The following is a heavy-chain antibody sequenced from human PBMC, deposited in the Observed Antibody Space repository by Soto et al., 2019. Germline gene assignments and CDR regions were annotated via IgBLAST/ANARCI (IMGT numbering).Heavy chain of an antibody. J-gene: IGHJ5*02. V-gene: IGHV1-2*02. D-gene: IGHD3-3*01. Sequence: ASVKVSCKASGYTFTGYYMHWVRQAPGQGLEWMGWINPNSGGTNYAQKFQGRVTMTRDTSISTAYMELSRLRSDDTAVYYCARERGNYDVLSGSLRWFDPWGQGTLVTVSS. CDR3: ARERGNYDVLSGSLRWFDP. CDR1: GYTFTGYY. CDR2: INPNSGGT.